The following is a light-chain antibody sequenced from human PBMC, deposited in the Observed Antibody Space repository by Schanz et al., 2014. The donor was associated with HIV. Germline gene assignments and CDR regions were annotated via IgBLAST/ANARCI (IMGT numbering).Light chain of an antibody. CDR3: AAWDDSLKGWV. CDR1: SSNFRSNA. J-gene: IGLJ3*02. Sequence: QSVLTQPPSASGTPGQRVTISCSGSSSNFRSNAVNWYQQLPGTAPRLVIYSNNQRPSGVPDRFSGSGSGTSASLAISGLQSEDEADYYCAAWDDSLKGWVFGGGTKLTVL. CDR2: SNN. V-gene: IGLV1-44*01.